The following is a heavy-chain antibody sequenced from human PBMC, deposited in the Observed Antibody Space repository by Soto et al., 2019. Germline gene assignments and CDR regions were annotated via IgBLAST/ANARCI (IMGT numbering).Heavy chain of an antibody. CDR2: ISSNGGST. D-gene: IGHD3-16*01. CDR1: GFTFSSYA. J-gene: IGHJ4*02. Sequence: GGSLRLSCSASGFTFSSYAMHWVRQAPGKGLEYVSAISSNGGSTYYADSVKGRFTISRDNSKNTLYLQMSSLRAEDTAVYYCARDPPAYDGRPDYWGQGTLVTVSS. V-gene: IGHV3-64D*08. CDR3: ARDPPAYDGRPDY.